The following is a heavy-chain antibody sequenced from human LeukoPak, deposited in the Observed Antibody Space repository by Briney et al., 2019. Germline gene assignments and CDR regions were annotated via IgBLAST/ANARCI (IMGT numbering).Heavy chain of an antibody. V-gene: IGHV4-30-2*01. CDR3: ARDLLAGYSSSWFDY. Sequence: SETLSLTCAVSGGSISSGGYSWSWIRQPPGKGLEWIGYIYHSGSTYYNPSLKSRVTISVDRSKNQFSLKLSSVTAADTAVYYCARDLLAGYSSSWFDYWGQGTLVTVSS. D-gene: IGHD6-13*01. J-gene: IGHJ4*02. CDR2: IYHSGST. CDR1: GGSISSGGYS.